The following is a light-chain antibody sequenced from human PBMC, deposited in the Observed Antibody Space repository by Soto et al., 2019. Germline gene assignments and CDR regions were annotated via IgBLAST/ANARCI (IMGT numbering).Light chain of an antibody. CDR2: GAS. V-gene: IGKV3-15*01. CDR3: QQYNNWRQT. Sequence: EIVLTQSPATLSLSPGERATLSCRASQSVSSYLAWYQQKPGQAPRLLLYGASARATGVPARFSGSGSGTQFTLTISSLQSEDFAVYYCQQYNNWRQTFGQGTKVDNK. J-gene: IGKJ1*01. CDR1: QSVSSY.